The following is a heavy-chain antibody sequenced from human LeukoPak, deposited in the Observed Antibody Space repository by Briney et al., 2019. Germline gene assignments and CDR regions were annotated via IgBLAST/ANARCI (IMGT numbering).Heavy chain of an antibody. CDR3: ARDRSTTHFDY. CDR1: GFTFSSYG. J-gene: IGHJ4*02. Sequence: GSLRLSGAASGFTFSSYGMHWVRQAPGKGLEWVAMIWYDGSNTYYADSVKGRFTISRDNSKNTLFLQMDSLRAEDTAVYYCARDRSTTHFDYWGQGTLVTVSS. CDR2: IWYDGSNT. V-gene: IGHV3-33*01. D-gene: IGHD5/OR15-5a*01.